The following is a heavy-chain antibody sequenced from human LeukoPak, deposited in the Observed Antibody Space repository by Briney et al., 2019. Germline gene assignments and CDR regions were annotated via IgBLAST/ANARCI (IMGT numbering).Heavy chain of an antibody. D-gene: IGHD3-22*01. J-gene: IGHJ4*02. Sequence: GGSLRLSRVVSGFRSSDYYMRWIRQTPGKGLEFISYISGSGGAIYYADSVKGRFTISRDNAKNSLYLQLDSLSAEDTAVYYCASLYDSTGFCFDYWGQGALVTVSS. CDR3: ASLYDSTGFCFDY. V-gene: IGHV3-11*01. CDR2: ISGSGGAI. CDR1: GFRSSDYY.